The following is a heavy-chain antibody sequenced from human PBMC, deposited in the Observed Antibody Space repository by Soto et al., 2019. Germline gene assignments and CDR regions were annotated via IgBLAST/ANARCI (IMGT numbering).Heavy chain of an antibody. CDR2: IQSDGSST. V-gene: IGHV3-74*01. J-gene: IGHJ4*02. CDR1: GFSLSSYW. D-gene: IGHD6-19*01. CDR3: ARDKAVAGTLFDY. Sequence: EVQLVESGGGSVQPGGSLRLSCAVSGFSLSSYWMHWVRQAPGKGLVWVSRIQSDGSSTNYADSVKGRFTISRDNAKNTLYRPRDSLSVEDTAVYYCARDKAVAGTLFDYWGQGALVIVSS.